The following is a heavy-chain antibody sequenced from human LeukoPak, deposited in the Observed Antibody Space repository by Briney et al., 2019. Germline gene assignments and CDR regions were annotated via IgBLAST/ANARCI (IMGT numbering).Heavy chain of an antibody. Sequence: ASVNVSCTASGGTFISYAISWVRQAPGQGLEWMGGIIPIFGTANYAQKFQGRVTITADESTSTAYMELSSLRSEDTAVYYCARDTYDFWSGYYYYYYGMDVWGQGTTVTVSS. CDR3: ARDTYDFWSGYYYYYYGMDV. CDR1: GGTFISYA. V-gene: IGHV1-69*13. J-gene: IGHJ6*02. CDR2: IIPIFGTA. D-gene: IGHD3-3*01.